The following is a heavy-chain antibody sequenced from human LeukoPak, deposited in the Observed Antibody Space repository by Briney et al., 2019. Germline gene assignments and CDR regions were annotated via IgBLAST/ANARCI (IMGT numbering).Heavy chain of an antibody. D-gene: IGHD1-26*01. CDR1: GFTFTNYW. V-gene: IGHV3-74*01. J-gene: IGHJ4*02. CDR3: ARDRGALDS. CDR2: INSDGSVT. Sequence: GGSLRLSCAASGFTFTNYWIHWVRHAPGEGLRWVSRINSDGSVTRYAYSVKGRFTISRDNAKNTVFLQMNSLKTEDTAVYYCARDRGALDSWGQGNLVTVSS.